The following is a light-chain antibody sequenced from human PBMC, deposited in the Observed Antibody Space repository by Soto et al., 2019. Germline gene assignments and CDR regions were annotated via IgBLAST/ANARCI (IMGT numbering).Light chain of an antibody. CDR2: TAA. J-gene: IGKJ2*01. Sequence: IHMTQSPSSLSASPGDRVTITCRASQSITSYLNWYQQKPGKAPKLLISTAATLQSGVPSRFSGSGSGTDFTLTITTLQPEDFATYYCQQSYSPTYTFGQGTKVEIK. CDR3: QQSYSPTYT. CDR1: QSITSY. V-gene: IGKV1-39*01.